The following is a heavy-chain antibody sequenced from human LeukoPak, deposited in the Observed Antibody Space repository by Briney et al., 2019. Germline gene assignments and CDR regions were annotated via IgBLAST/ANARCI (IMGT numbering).Heavy chain of an antibody. D-gene: IGHD2-2*01. J-gene: IGHJ2*01. CDR1: GFTFSSYA. CDR2: ISGSGGST. CDR3: ARVWRGYCSSTSCLYSWYFDL. Sequence: HPGGSLRLSCAASGFTFSSYAMSWVRQAPGKGLEWVSAISGSGGSTYYADSVKGRFTISRDNAKNSLYLQMNSLRADDTAVYYCARVWRGYCSSTSCLYSWYFDLWGRGTLVTVSS. V-gene: IGHV3-23*01.